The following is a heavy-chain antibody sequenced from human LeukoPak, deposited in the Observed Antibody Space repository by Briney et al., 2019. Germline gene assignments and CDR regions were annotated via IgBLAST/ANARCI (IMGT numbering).Heavy chain of an antibody. CDR1: GGTFSSYA. D-gene: IGHD3-10*01. J-gene: IGHJ6*03. Sequence: SVKVSCKASGGTFSSYAISWVRQAPGQGLEWMGGIIPIFGTANYAQKFQGRVTITADKSTSTAYMELSSLRSEDTAVYYCASNNASKWFGELLAHYYYYYYMDVWGKGTTVTISS. CDR3: ASNNASKWFGELLAHYYYYYYMDV. CDR2: IIPIFGTA. V-gene: IGHV1-69*06.